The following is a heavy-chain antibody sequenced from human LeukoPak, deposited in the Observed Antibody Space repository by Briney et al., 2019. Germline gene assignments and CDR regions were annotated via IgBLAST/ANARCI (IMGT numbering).Heavy chain of an antibody. CDR1: GFTFSNYA. CDR2: ISGSGGST. D-gene: IGHD1-26*01. J-gene: IGHJ4*02. CDR3: AKGTTGYSGSYYGYFDY. V-gene: IGHV3-23*01. Sequence: GGSLRLSRAASGFTFSNYAMRWVRQAPGKGLEWVSAISGSGGSTYYADSVKGRFTISRDNSKNTLYLQMNSLRAEDTAVYYCAKGTTGYSGSYYGYFDYWGQGTLVTVSS.